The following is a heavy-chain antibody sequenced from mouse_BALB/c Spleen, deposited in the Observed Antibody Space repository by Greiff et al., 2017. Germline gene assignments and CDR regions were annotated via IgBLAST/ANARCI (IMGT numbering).Heavy chain of an antibody. J-gene: IGHJ3*01. CDR2: IFPGSGNT. CDR3: ARGRGVLRYGFAY. V-gene: IGHV1-84*02. CDR1: GYTFTDYY. D-gene: IGHD1-1*01. Sequence: QVQLKESGPELVKPGASVKISCKASGYTFTDYYINWVKQKPGQGLEWIGWIFPGSGNTKYNEKFKGKATLTVDTSSSTAYMQLSSLTSEDTAVYVCARGRGVLRYGFAYWGQGTLVTVSA.